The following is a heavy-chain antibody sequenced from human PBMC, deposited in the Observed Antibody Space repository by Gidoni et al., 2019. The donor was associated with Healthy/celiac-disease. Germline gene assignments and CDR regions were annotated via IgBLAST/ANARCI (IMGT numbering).Heavy chain of an antibody. J-gene: IGHJ5*02. Sequence: QVQLQQWGSGLLKPSETLSLTCAVYGGYFSGYYWSWIRQPPGKGLEWIGEINHSGSTNYNPSLKSRVTISVDTSKNQFSLKLSSVTAADTAVYYCARGSKSSYDILGFDPWGQGTLVTVSS. D-gene: IGHD3-9*01. CDR1: GGYFSGYY. CDR2: INHSGST. V-gene: IGHV4-34*01. CDR3: ARGSKSSYDILGFDP.